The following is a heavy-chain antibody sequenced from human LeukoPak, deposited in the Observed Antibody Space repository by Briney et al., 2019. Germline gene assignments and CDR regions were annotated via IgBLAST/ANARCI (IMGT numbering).Heavy chain of an antibody. CDR2: IIPILGIA. D-gene: IGHD6-13*01. CDR1: GGTFSSYA. Sequence: SVKVSCKASGGTFSSYAISWVRQAPGQGLEWMGRIIPILGIANYAQKFQGRVTITADKSTSTAYMELSSLRSEDTAVYYCARDALIAAPALGVWGQGTTVTVSS. V-gene: IGHV1-69*04. CDR3: ARDALIAAPALGV. J-gene: IGHJ6*02.